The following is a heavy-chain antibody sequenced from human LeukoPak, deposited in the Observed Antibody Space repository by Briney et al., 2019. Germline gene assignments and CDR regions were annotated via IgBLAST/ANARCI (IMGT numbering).Heavy chain of an antibody. J-gene: IGHJ4*02. D-gene: IGHD1-14*01. CDR3: VRDQGRYFFDY. CDR2: INSDGRTT. Sequence: PGESLRLSCAASGFTFGPFWMHWVRQAPGKGLVWVSRINSDGRTTNYADSVKGRFTISRDNAKNMVYLQMNSLRVEDTAVYYCVRDQGRYFFDYWGQGTLVTASS. V-gene: IGHV3-74*01. CDR1: GFTFGPFW.